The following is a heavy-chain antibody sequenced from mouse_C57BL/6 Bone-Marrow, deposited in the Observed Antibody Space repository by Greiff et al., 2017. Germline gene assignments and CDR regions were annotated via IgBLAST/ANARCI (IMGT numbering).Heavy chain of an antibody. CDR2: ISSGGSYT. V-gene: IGHV5-6*01. J-gene: IGHJ1*03. Sequence: EVQVVESGGDLVKPGGSLKLSCAASGFTFSSYGMSWVRQTPDKRLEWVATISSGGSYTYYPDSVKGRFTISRDKAKNTLYLQMSSLKSEDTAMYYCARRGTSWYFDVWGTGTTVTVSS. CDR3: ARRGTSWYFDV. D-gene: IGHD3-3*01. CDR1: GFTFSSYG.